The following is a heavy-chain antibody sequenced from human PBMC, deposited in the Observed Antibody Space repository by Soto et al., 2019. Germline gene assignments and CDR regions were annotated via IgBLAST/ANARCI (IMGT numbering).Heavy chain of an antibody. Sequence: GASVKVSCKASGGTFSSYAISWVRQAPGQGLEWMGGIIPIFGTANYAQKFQGRVTITADESTSTAYMELSSLKASDTAMYYCTRLAHYDFWSGHYYYYGMDVWGQGTTVTVSS. CDR2: IIPIFGTA. V-gene: IGHV1-69*13. CDR3: TRLAHYDFWSGHYYYYGMDV. J-gene: IGHJ6*02. D-gene: IGHD3-3*01. CDR1: GGTFSSYA.